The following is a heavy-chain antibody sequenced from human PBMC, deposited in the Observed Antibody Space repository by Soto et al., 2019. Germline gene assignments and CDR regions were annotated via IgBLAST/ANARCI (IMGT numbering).Heavy chain of an antibody. CDR2: ISAYNGNT. D-gene: IGHD2-2*01. Sequence: VKVSCKASGYTFTSYGISWVRQAPGQGLEWMGWISAYNGNTNYAQMLQGRVTMTTDTSTSTAYMELMSLRSDDTAVYYCARDLGGSTRYYFDYWGQGTLVTVSS. CDR1: GYTFTSYG. J-gene: IGHJ4*02. CDR3: ARDLGGSTRYYFDY. V-gene: IGHV1-18*01.